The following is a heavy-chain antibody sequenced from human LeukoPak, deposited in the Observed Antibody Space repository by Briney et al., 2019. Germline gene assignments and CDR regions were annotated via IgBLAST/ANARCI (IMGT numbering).Heavy chain of an antibody. Sequence: GGSLRLSCAASGFAFSSHAMTWVRQAPGKGLEWVSSISGSAENTYYADSVKGRFTISRDSSQKILSLQMDNLKVDDTVIYYCAKGSTYDFWSGDALDVWGQGTMVTVAS. CDR2: ISGSAENT. J-gene: IGHJ3*01. D-gene: IGHD3-3*01. CDR1: GFAFSSHA. V-gene: IGHV3-23*01. CDR3: AKGSTYDFWSGDALDV.